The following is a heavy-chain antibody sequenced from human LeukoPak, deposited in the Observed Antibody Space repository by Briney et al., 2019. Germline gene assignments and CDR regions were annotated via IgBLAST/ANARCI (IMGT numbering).Heavy chain of an antibody. CDR2: IYYSGST. J-gene: IGHJ4*02. Sequence: SETLSLTCTVSGGSISSSSYYWGWIRQPPGKGLEWIVSIYYSGSTYYNPSLKSRVTISVDTSKNQFSLKLSSVTAADTAVYYCAREPPPSYYYDSSGYYFFDYWGQGTLVTVSS. V-gene: IGHV4-39*07. CDR1: GGSISSSSYY. D-gene: IGHD3-22*01. CDR3: AREPPPSYYYDSSGYYFFDY.